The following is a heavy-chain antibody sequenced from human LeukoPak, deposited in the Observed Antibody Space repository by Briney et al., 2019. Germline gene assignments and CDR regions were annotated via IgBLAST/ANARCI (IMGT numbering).Heavy chain of an antibody. CDR2: IYSTGST. D-gene: IGHD3-3*01. CDR3: ATTTSILAFDI. V-gene: IGHV4-4*07. J-gene: IGHJ3*02. Sequence: SETLSLTWTVSGDSISSYYCNWIRQPAGKGLEYIGRIYSTGSTNYNPSLKSRVTMSVDTSKNHFSLKLSSVTAADTTVYYCATTTSILAFDIWGQGTMVTVSS. CDR1: GDSISSYY.